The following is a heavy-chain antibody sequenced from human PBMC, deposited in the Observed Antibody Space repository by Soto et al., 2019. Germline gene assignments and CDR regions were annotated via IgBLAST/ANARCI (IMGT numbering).Heavy chain of an antibody. CDR1: GGSISSGGYS. Sequence: QLQLQESGSGLVKPSQTLSLTCAVSGGSISSGGYSWSWIRQPPGKGLEWIGYIYHSGSTYYNPSLEIRFPVSVDRYKYQYSLTLGCVSVAVTAVYYCARVSSVSFTFDYMGQGTLVNVSS. V-gene: IGHV4-30-2*01. CDR2: IYHSGST. J-gene: IGHJ4*02. CDR3: ARVSSVSFTFDY. D-gene: IGHD3-10*01.